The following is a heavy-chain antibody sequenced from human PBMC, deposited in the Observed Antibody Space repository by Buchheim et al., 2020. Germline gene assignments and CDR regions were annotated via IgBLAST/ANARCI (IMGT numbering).Heavy chain of an antibody. CDR2: INGDGSTT. CDR3: ARDYYASGSYGVGDY. V-gene: IGHV3-74*01. CDR1: GFTFSSHW. J-gene: IGHJ4*02. Sequence: EVQLVESGGGLVQTGESLRLSCGASGFTFSSHWMHWVRQGPGKGLVWVSRINGDGSTTTYADSVKGRFTISRDNAKNTLYLQMTSLRAEDTAVYYCARDYYASGSYGVGDYWGQGTL. D-gene: IGHD3-10*01.